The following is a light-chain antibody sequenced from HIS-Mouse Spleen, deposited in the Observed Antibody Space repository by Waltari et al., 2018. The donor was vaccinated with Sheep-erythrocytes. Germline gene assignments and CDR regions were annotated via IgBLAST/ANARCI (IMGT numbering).Light chain of an antibody. CDR1: SSDVGGYNL. CDR2: DVS. V-gene: IGLV2-11*01. CDR3: CSYAGSYNHV. J-gene: IGLJ1*01. Sequence: QSALTQPRSVSGSPGQSVTISCPGPSSDVGGYNLFPWYQQHPGKAPKLMIYDVSKRPSGVPDRFSGSKSGNTASLTISGLQAEDEADYYCCSYAGSYNHVFATGTKVTVL.